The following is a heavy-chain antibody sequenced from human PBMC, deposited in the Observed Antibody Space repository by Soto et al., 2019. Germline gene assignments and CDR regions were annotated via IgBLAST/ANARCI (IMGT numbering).Heavy chain of an antibody. CDR2: IIPIFGTA. V-gene: IGHV1-69*01. Sequence: QVQLVQSGAEVKKPGSSVKVSCKASGGTFSSYAISWVRQAPGQGLEWMGGIIPIFGTANYAQKFQGRVTMTADESTSTAYMELSSLRSEDTAVYYCARTSGYYYDSSGYRDAFDIWGQGTMVTVSS. CDR1: GGTFSSYA. D-gene: IGHD3-22*01. CDR3: ARTSGYYYDSSGYRDAFDI. J-gene: IGHJ3*02.